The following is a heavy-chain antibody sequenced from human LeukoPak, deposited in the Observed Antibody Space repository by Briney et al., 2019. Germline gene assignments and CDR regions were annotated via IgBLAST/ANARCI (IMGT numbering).Heavy chain of an antibody. CDR2: ISYDGSNK. J-gene: IGHJ4*02. CDR3: AKSPSGRSRISRFDY. D-gene: IGHD1-26*01. V-gene: IGHV3-30*18. CDR1: GFTFSSYG. Sequence: GGSLRLSCAASGFTFSSYGMHWVRQAPGKGLEWVAVISYDGSNKYYADSVNGRFTISRDNSKNTLSLQMNGLRAVDTAMYYCAKSPSGRSRISRFDYWGQGILVTVSS.